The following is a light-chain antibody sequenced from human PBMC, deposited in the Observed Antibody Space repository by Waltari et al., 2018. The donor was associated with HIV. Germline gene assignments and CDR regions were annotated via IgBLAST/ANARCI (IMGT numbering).Light chain of an antibody. CDR3: QSADNTGTSVV. J-gene: IGLJ2*01. CDR2: KDT. V-gene: IGLV3-25*03. CDR1: ALAKQH. Sequence: SYELTQPPSVSVSPGQPARITCSADALAKQHTYWYQQMPGQAPVVVIYKDTKGPSGIPERFSGSSSGTIVTLTISGVQAEDEAVYYCQSADNTGTSVVFGGGTKLTVL.